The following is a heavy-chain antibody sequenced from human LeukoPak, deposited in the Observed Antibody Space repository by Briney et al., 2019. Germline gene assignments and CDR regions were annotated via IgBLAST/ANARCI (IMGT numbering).Heavy chain of an antibody. Sequence: SETLSLTCNVSGVSITTGSYYWTWIRQHPGKGLEWIGFIYYSGRTDYSPSLKSRAAISLDTSNNQFSLKLNSVTAADTAVYYCARGRIAAAGTGVDYWGQGTLVTVSS. CDR1: GVSITTGSYY. D-gene: IGHD6-13*01. V-gene: IGHV4-31*03. CDR3: ARGRIAAAGTGVDY. J-gene: IGHJ4*02. CDR2: IYYSGRT.